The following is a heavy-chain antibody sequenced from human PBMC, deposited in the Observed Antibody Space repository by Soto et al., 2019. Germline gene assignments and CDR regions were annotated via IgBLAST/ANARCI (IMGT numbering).Heavy chain of an antibody. Sequence: ACRSLRLSCAVGGLTCSSYAMSRVRQAPGKGLEWVSAISGSGGSTYYADSVKGRFTISRDNSKNTLYLQMNSLRAEDTAVYYCAKSRHTGYDILTGYSLVYMDVWGKGTTVTISS. J-gene: IGHJ6*03. D-gene: IGHD3-9*01. CDR1: GLTCSSYA. V-gene: IGHV3-23*01. CDR3: AKSRHTGYDILTGYSLVYMDV. CDR2: ISGSGGST.